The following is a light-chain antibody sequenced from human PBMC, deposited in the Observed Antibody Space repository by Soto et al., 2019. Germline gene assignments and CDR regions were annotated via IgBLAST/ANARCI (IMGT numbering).Light chain of an antibody. J-gene: IGLJ3*02. CDR2: GTN. CDR1: SGSVSSDNF. Sequence: QTVVTQEPSFSVSPGGTVTLTCGLNSGSVSSDNFPSWFQQTPGQAPRTLIYGTNIRSSGVTDRFSGSILGNKAALTITGAQANDESHYYCVLHIGSGPNLAFGGGTKLTVL. CDR3: VLHIGSGPNLA. V-gene: IGLV8-61*01.